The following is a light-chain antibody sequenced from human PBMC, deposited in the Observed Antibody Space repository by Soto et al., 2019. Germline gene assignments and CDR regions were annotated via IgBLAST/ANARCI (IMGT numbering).Light chain of an antibody. J-gene: IGKJ1*01. V-gene: IGKV3-20*01. CDR2: DAC. CDR3: QQYGGSPWT. CDR1: QSVSDY. Sequence: EVVLTQWRASLSLSPGDRATLSCRADQSVSDYLAWYQQKPGQPPRLLFFDACNRASGVPRRFSAGGSGTDFTLTIRRLEPEAFAVYYCQQYGGSPWTFGQGTKVDI.